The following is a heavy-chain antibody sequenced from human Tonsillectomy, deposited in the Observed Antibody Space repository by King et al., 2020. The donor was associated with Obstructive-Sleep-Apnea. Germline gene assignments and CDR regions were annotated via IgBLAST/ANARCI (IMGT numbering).Heavy chain of an antibody. D-gene: IGHD4-23*01. V-gene: IGHV3-30*03. CDR3: ARDGHSKAGRPDYGVDV. J-gene: IGHJ6*02. Sequence: VQLVESGGGVVQPGRSPRLSCAASGFRFSTYDMHWVRQAPGKGLEWVAFISSDAGDKYYADFVKGRFTISRDNSKSTLYLQMSNLRVEDTALYYCARDGHSKAGRPDYGVDVWGQGTTVTVSS. CDR2: ISSDAGDK. CDR1: GFRFSTYD.